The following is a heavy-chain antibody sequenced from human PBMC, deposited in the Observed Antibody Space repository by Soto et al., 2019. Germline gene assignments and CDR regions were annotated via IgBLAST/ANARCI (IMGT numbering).Heavy chain of an antibody. CDR1: GFTFSSYS. V-gene: IGHV3-21*01. CDR2: ISSSSSYI. CDR3: ARLYSSSSPVDY. J-gene: IGHJ4*02. D-gene: IGHD6-6*01. Sequence: AGGSLRLSCAASGFTFSSYSMNWVRQAPGKGLEWVSSISSSSSYIYYADSVKGRFTISRDNAKNSLYLQMNSLRAEDTAVYYCARLYSSSSPVDYWGQGTLVTVSS.